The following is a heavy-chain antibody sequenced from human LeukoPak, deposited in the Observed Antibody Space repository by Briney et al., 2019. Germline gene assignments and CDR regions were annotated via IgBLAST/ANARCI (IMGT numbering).Heavy chain of an antibody. D-gene: IGHD3-22*01. V-gene: IGHV3-30-3*01. Sequence: GGSLRLSCAASGFTFSSYAMHWVRQAPGKGLEWVAVISYDGSNKYYADSVKGRFTISGDNSKNTLYLQMNSLRAEDTAVYYCARVPKTYYYDSSGYSLRGYFDYWGQGTLVTVSS. CDR1: GFTFSSYA. CDR2: ISYDGSNK. CDR3: ARVPKTYYYDSSGYSLRGYFDY. J-gene: IGHJ4*02.